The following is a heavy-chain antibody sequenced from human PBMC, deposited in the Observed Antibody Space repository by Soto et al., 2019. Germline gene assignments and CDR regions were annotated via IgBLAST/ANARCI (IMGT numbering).Heavy chain of an antibody. Sequence: ASVKVSCKASGYTFTSYYMHWVRQAPGQGLEWMGIINPSGGSTSYAQKFQGRVTMTRDTSTSTVCMELSSLRSEDTAVYYCARVADYYDSQDGMDVWGQGTTVTVSS. D-gene: IGHD3-22*01. V-gene: IGHV1-46*01. CDR3: ARVADYYDSQDGMDV. J-gene: IGHJ6*02. CDR2: INPSGGST. CDR1: GYTFTSYY.